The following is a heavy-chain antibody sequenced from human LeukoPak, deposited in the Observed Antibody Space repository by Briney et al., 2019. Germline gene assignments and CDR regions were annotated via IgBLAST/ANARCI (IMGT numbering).Heavy chain of an antibody. D-gene: IGHD3-22*01. V-gene: IGHV3-11*06. J-gene: IGHJ4*02. Sequence: GRFTISRDNAKNSLYLQMNSLRAEDTAVYYCARGDHYYDSSGYYGYWGQGTLVTVSS. CDR3: ARGDHYYDSSGYYGY.